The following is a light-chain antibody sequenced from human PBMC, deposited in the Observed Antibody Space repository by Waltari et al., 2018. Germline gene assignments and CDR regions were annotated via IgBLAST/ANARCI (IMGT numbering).Light chain of an antibody. V-gene: IGKV4-1*01. CDR1: QSVLYSSNNKNY. Sequence: DIVMTQSPDSLAVSLGERATINCKSSQSVLYSSNNKNYLAWYQQKPGQPPKLLIYSASTRESGVPDRFSGSGSGTDFTLTISSLQAADVAVYYCQQYYSTPLTFGGGTKVEIK. CDR2: SAS. CDR3: QQYYSTPLT. J-gene: IGKJ4*01.